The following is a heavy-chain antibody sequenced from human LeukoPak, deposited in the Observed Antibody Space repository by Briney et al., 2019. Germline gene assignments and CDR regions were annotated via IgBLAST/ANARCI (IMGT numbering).Heavy chain of an antibody. V-gene: IGHV1-46*01. CDR2: INPSGGST. Sequence: GASVKVSCKASGYTFTSYYMHWVRQAPGRGLEWMGIINPSGGSTSYAQKFQGRVTMTRDTSTSTVYMELSSLRSEDTAVCYCARGYCSSTSCFHFDYWGQGTLVTVSS. D-gene: IGHD2-2*01. CDR1: GYTFTSYY. J-gene: IGHJ4*02. CDR3: ARGYCSSTSCFHFDY.